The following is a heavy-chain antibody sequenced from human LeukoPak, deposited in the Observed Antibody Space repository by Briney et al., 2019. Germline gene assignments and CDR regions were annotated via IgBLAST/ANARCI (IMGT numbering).Heavy chain of an antibody. J-gene: IGHJ4*02. CDR1: GFAFSSYS. Sequence: TGGSLRLSCAASGFAFSSYSMNWVRQAPGKGLEWVSSISSSSSYIYYADSVKGRFTISRDNAKNSLYLQMNSLRAEDTAVYCCARDPDQRMYYFDYWGQGTLVTVSS. D-gene: IGHD2-15*01. V-gene: IGHV3-21*01. CDR2: ISSSSSYI. CDR3: ARDPDQRMYYFDY.